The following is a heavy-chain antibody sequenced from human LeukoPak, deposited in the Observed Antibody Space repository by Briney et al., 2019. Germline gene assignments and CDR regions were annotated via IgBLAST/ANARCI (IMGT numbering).Heavy chain of an antibody. Sequence: GGSLRLSCTASGFTFGDYAMSWFRQAPGKGLEWVAGISGSGGSTKYADSVKGRFTISRDNPKNTLYLQMTSLRAEDTAVYFCAKRGVVIRVILVGFHKEAYYFDSWGQGALVTVSS. CDR2: ISGSGGST. CDR1: GFTFGDYA. D-gene: IGHD3-22*01. J-gene: IGHJ4*02. CDR3: AKRGVVIRVILVGFHKEAYYFDS. V-gene: IGHV3-23*01.